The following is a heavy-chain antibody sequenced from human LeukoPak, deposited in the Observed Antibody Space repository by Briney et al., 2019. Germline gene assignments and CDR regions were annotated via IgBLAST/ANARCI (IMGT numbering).Heavy chain of an antibody. CDR2: IKQDGSEK. J-gene: IGHJ4*02. V-gene: IGHV3-7*03. D-gene: IGHD5-18*01. CDR1: GFTFSSYW. Sequence: GGSLRLSCAASGFTFSSYWMSWVRQAPGKGLEWVANIKQDGSEKYYVDSVKGRFTISRDNSKNTLYLQMNSLRAEDTAVYYCAKVSEQLWFGGDYYFDYWGQGTLVTVSS. CDR3: AKVSEQLWFGGDYYFDY.